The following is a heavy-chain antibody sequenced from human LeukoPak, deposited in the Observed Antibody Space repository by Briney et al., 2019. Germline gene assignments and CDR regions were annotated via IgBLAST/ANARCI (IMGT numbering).Heavy chain of an antibody. V-gene: IGHV3-23*01. D-gene: IGHD3-10*01. CDR3: AKLSGSGSYHKYYYYYYMDV. CDR2: ISGSGGST. Sequence: GGSLRLSCAASGFTFSSYGMSWVRQAPGKGLEWVSAISGSGGSTYYADSVKGRFTISRDNSKNTLYLQMNSLRAEDTAVYYCAKLSGSGSYHKYYYYYYMDVWGKGTTVTISS. CDR1: GFTFSSYG. J-gene: IGHJ6*03.